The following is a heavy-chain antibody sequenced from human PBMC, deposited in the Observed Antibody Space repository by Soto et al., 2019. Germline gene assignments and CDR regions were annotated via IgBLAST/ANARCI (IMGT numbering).Heavy chain of an antibody. CDR1: GFTFSSYS. J-gene: IGHJ4*02. Sequence: SGGSLRLSCAASGFTFSSYSMDWVRQAPGKGLEWVSSISTSSSYIYYADSVKGRFTISRDNAKNSLYLQMNSLRAEDTAVYYCARDWHTGYYFDYWGQGNMVTVSS. CDR2: ISTSSSYI. D-gene: IGHD2-8*02. V-gene: IGHV3-21*01. CDR3: ARDWHTGYYFDY.